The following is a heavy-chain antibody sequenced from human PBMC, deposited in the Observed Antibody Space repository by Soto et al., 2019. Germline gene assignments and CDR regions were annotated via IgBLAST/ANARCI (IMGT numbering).Heavy chain of an antibody. V-gene: IGHV3-30-3*01. D-gene: IGHD6-19*01. J-gene: IGHJ5*02. Sequence: GGSLRLSCAASGFTFSSYSIHWVRQAPCKGLEWLAVISYDGRNKYYADSVKGRFTISRDNSKNTLYLQMNSLRAEDTAVYYCARGVWWLEPNKWFEPCGQGTLVTVCS. CDR3: ARGVWWLEPNKWFEP. CDR1: GFTFSSYS. CDR2: ISYDGRNK.